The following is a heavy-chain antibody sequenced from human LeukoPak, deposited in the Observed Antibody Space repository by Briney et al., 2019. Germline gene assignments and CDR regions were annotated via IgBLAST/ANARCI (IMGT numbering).Heavy chain of an antibody. CDR1: GFQFSNYW. V-gene: IGHV3-7*01. CDR2: IKRDGSAK. J-gene: IGHJ4*02. Sequence: GGSQRLSCAASGFQFSNYWMTWVRQAPGKGLEWVANIKRDGSAKYYVDSVKGRFTISRDNAKNSLYLQMNSLRAEDTAVYYCARGGQEDSGSYYWGQGTLVTVSS. D-gene: IGHD1-26*01. CDR3: ARGGQEDSGSYY.